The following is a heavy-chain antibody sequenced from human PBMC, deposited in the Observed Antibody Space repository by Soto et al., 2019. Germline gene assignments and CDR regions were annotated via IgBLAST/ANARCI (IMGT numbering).Heavy chain of an antibody. CDR3: VKQRGSGKNYYSNTDV. CDR1: GFSFNTYA. Sequence: EVQLLESGGGLVQPGGSLRLSCETSGFSFNTYAMTWVRQAPGMGLEWVAVINYSGRTTFHAQSVKGRFTISRYNSRNTVFLQKDSLRAEATAVYYCVKQRGSGKNYYSNTDVWGLGTTVIVSS. CDR2: INYSGRTT. D-gene: IGHD3-10*01. J-gene: IGHJ6*02. V-gene: IGHV3-23*01.